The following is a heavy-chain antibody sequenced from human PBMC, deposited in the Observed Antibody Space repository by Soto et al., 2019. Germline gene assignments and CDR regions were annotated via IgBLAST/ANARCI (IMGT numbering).Heavy chain of an antibody. J-gene: IGHJ4*02. CDR3: ARDFQVGKYSDN. Sequence: QVQLVQSGGGVAQPGRSLSLSCATSGFSFSVFGMHWVRQAPGKGLEWVAVIGHDGTFKRHGDSVRGRFSVSRDNSKNTLFLEMNSLRDEDTAIYYCARDFQVGKYSDNWGQGTLVTVSS. CDR2: IGHDGTFK. V-gene: IGHV3-33*01. D-gene: IGHD1-26*01. CDR1: GFSFSVFG.